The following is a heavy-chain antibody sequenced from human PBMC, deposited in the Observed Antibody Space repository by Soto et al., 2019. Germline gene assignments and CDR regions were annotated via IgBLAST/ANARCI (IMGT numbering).Heavy chain of an antibody. V-gene: IGHV1-18*01. D-gene: IGHD3-10*01. J-gene: IGHJ4*02. CDR1: GYTFTDYG. CDR3: ARDLAYIREY. Sequence: ASVKVSCKTSGYTFTDYGISWVRQAPGQGLEWMGWISTAHADIGYAQKFQGRVTMTKDTSTSTSFMELRSLRSDDTAIYYCARDLAYIREYWGQGTQVTVSS. CDR2: ISTAHADI.